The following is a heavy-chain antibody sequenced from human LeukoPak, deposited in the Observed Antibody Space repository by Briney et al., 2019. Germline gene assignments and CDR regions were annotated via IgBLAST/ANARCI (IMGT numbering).Heavy chain of an antibody. D-gene: IGHD4-17*01. J-gene: IGHJ6*03. CDR3: ARVTVTPGGDHYYYMDV. Sequence: PGGSLRLSCAASGFTFSSYSMNWVRQAPGKGLEWVSSISSSSSYIYYADSVKGRFTISRDNAKNSLYLQMNSLRAEDTALYHCARVTVTPGGDHYYYMDVWGKGTTVTISS. CDR1: GFTFSSYS. CDR2: ISSSSSYI. V-gene: IGHV3-21*04.